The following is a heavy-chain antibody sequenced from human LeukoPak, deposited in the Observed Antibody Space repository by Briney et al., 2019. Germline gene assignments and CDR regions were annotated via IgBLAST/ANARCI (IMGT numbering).Heavy chain of an antibody. CDR3: ARRLPGSGYSEFDY. CDR1: GLSFSNYA. J-gene: IGHJ4*02. CDR2: ISSNGGST. D-gene: IGHD3-22*01. Sequence: GGSLRLSCSASGLSFSNYAMHWVRQAPGKGLEYVSAISSNGGSTYYADSVKGRFTISRDNAKNSLYLQMNSLRDEDTAVYYCARRLPGSGYSEFDYWGQGTLVTVFS. V-gene: IGHV3-64*04.